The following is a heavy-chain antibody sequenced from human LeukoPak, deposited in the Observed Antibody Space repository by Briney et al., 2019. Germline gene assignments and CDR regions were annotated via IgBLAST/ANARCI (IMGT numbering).Heavy chain of an antibody. CDR3: ARVGTDLWFGELLFHFDY. J-gene: IGHJ4*02. V-gene: IGHV3-7*03. D-gene: IGHD3-10*01. Sequence: GGSLRLSCAASGFTFSSYWMSWVRQAPGKRLEWVANIKQDGSEKYYVDSVKGRFTISRDNAKNSLYLQMNSLRAEDTAVYYCARVGTDLWFGELLFHFDYWGQGTLVTVSS. CDR2: IKQDGSEK. CDR1: GFTFSSYW.